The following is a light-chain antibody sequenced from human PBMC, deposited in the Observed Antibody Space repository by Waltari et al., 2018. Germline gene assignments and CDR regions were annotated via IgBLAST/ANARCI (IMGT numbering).Light chain of an antibody. V-gene: IGKV4-1*01. CDR1: QSLLNSANNKDY. Sequence: DIVMTQSPDSLAVSLGDRATINCKSSQSLLNSANNKDYLAWYQQRPGRPPKLLFHWASIRASGVPDRFTGSGSGTDFTLTITSLQAEDVAVYYCHQFYSVPLTFGGGTKVELK. CDR2: WAS. J-gene: IGKJ4*01. CDR3: HQFYSVPLT.